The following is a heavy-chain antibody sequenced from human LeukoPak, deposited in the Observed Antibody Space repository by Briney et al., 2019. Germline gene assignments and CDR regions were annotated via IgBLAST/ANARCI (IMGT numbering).Heavy chain of an antibody. CDR2: ISGGGGNT. Sequence: GGSLRLSCAASGFTFSSYAMSWVRQAPGKGLEWVSAISGGGGNTYYADSVKGRFTISRDSSKNTLYLQMNSLRAEDTAVYYCAKVGGAGTWYGNTWPSDYWGQGTLVTVSS. CDR1: GFTFSSYA. CDR3: AKVGGAGTWYGNTWPSDY. V-gene: IGHV3-23*01. D-gene: IGHD3-16*01. J-gene: IGHJ4*02.